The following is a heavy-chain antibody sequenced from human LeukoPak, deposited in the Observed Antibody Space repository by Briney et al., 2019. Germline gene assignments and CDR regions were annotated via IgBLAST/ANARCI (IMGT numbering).Heavy chain of an antibody. V-gene: IGHV4-39*01. CDR1: CGAIRSGNSY. CDR3: VRRLEV. CDR2: IYYDGST. Sequence: ASETLSLTCAVSCGAIRSGNSYWGWSRHPPGKGLDWIGNIYYDGSTYYNPSLKSRVTISVDTSKNQLSLKVNSVTATDTAVYYCVRRLEVWGQGTMVTVSS. J-gene: IGHJ3*01.